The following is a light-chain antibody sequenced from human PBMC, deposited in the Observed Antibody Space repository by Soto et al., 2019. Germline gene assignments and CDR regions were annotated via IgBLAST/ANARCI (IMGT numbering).Light chain of an antibody. V-gene: IGKV3-15*01. CDR1: QSVSSN. CDR2: GAS. Sequence: EIVMTQSPAILSVSPGERATLSCRASQSVSSNLAWYQQKAGQAPRLLIYGASTRATGVPARFSGAGSGTEFTLTISSLQSEDLTIYYCQQFDSLPLTFGGGTKVDIK. CDR3: QQFDSLPLT. J-gene: IGKJ4*01.